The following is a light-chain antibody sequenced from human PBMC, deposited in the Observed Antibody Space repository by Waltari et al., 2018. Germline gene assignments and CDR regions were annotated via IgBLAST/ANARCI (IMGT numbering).Light chain of an antibody. V-gene: IGKV1-39*01. CDR2: IAS. J-gene: IGKJ1*01. CDR3: QQTSTNSRT. Sequence: DIQMTQSPSSLAATVGDRVTITCRASQSIGDHLSWYQQKPGEAPKLLIYIASRLQSGVPSRFSGSGYGTDFAHTISSLQPEDFATYYCQQTSTNSRTFGQGTKVEIK. CDR1: QSIGDH.